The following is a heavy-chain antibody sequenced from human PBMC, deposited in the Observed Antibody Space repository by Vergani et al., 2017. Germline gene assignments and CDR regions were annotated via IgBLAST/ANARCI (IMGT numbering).Heavy chain of an antibody. CDR2: IYYSGST. CDR3: AREGPPGGIFAYYYGMDV. D-gene: IGHD4-23*01. CDR1: GGSISSGGYY. Sequence: QVQLQESGPGLVKPSQTLSLTCTVSGGSISSGGYYWSWIRQHPGKGLEWIGYIYYSGSTYYNPSLKSRVTISVDTSKNQFSLKLSSVTAADTAVYYCAREGPPGGIFAYYYGMDVWGQGTTVTVSS. V-gene: IGHV4-31*03. J-gene: IGHJ6*02.